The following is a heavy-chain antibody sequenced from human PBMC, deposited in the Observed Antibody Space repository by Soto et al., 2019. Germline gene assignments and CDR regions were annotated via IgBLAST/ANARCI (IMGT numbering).Heavy chain of an antibody. CDR3: ARFAESSGYMDI. J-gene: IGHJ4*02. D-gene: IGHD5-12*01. V-gene: IGHV1-69*06. Sequence: QVQQVKSGAEVRKSGSTVKVSCQASGGSFGNNAISWVRQAPGQGLEWMGGIVPIFGTTNYAQKFQGRVTITADKSPNVAYLELSNLRSEDTATYFCARFAESSGYMDIWGQGAMVTVSS. CDR2: IVPIFGTT. CDR1: GGSFGNNA.